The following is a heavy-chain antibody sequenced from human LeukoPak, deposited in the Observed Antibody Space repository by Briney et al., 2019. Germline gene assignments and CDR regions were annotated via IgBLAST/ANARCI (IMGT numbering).Heavy chain of an antibody. CDR2: ISSSSSYI. V-gene: IGHV3-21*01. CDR1: GFTFSSYS. CDR3: ARGYCSSTSCYAGFDY. D-gene: IGHD2-2*01. J-gene: IGHJ4*02. Sequence: GGPLRLSCAASGFTFSSYSMNWVRQAPGKGLEWVSSISSSSSYIYYADSVKGRFTISRDNAKNSLYLQMNSLRAEDTAVYYCARGYCSSTSCYAGFDYWGQGTLVTVSS.